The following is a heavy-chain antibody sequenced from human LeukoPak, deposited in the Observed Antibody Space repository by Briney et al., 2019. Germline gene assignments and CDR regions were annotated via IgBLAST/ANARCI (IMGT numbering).Heavy chain of an antibody. CDR2: INHSGST. CDR3: ARANQIAAAGTLNFWFDP. Sequence: ETSETLSLTCAVYGGSFSGYYWSWIRQPPGKGLEWIGEINHSGSTNYNPSLKSRVTISVDTSKNQFSLKLSSVTAADTAVYYCARANQIAAAGTLNFWFDPWGQGTLVTVSS. V-gene: IGHV4-34*01. CDR1: GGSFSGYY. D-gene: IGHD6-13*01. J-gene: IGHJ5*02.